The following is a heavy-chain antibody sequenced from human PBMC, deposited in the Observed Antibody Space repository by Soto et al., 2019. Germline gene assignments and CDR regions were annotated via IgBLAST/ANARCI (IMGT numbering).Heavy chain of an antibody. CDR1: GGTFSSYT. V-gene: IGHV1-69*04. J-gene: IGHJ3*02. CDR3: ARDLNGSSWYKWHGGRPNDAFDI. Sequence: GASVKVSCKASGGTFSSYTISWVRQAPGQGLEWMGRIIPILGIANYAQKFQGRVTITADKSTSTAYMELSSLRSEDTAVYYCARDLNGSSWYKWHGGRPNDAFDIWGQGTMVTVSS. D-gene: IGHD6-13*01. CDR2: IIPILGIA.